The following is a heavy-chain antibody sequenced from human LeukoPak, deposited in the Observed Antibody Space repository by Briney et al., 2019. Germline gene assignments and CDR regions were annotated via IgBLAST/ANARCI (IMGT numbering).Heavy chain of an antibody. CDR2: IYTSEST. CDR3: AKSARGEFGGLIAPFDY. D-gene: IGHD3-16*02. V-gene: IGHV4-61*02. CDR1: GGSISSSNYY. Sequence: SETLSLACSVSGGSISSSNYYWSWIRQPAGKGLEWIGRIYTSESTNYNPSLKSRVTISVDTSRNQFSLKLSSVTAADTAVYYCAKSARGEFGGLIAPFDYWGQGTLVTVSS. J-gene: IGHJ4*02.